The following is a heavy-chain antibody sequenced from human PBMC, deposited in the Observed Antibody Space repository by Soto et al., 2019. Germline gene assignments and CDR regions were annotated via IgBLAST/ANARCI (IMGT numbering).Heavy chain of an antibody. D-gene: IGHD6-19*01. CDR1: GGTFSSYA. J-gene: IGHJ6*02. CDR2: IIPIFGTA. CDR3: ARDTVAGIWSYYYYGMDV. Sequence: GASVKVSCKASGGTFSSYAISWVRQAPGQGLEWKGWIIPIFGTANYAQKFQGRVTITADESTSTAYMELSSLRSEDTAVYYCARDTVAGIWSYYYYGMDVWGQGTTVTVSS. V-gene: IGHV1-69*13.